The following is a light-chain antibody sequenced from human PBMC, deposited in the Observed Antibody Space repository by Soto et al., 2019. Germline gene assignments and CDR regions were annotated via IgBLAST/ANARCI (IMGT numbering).Light chain of an antibody. Sequence: TCQASQRIQHYVAWWQQKPGKAPNVLIYDASIRESGVPARFSGSGSGTEFSLTITSLQAEDFAAYYCKQYNSYSETFGQGTKVDIK. CDR1: QRIQHY. CDR2: DAS. J-gene: IGKJ1*01. CDR3: KQYNSYSET. V-gene: IGKV1-5*01.